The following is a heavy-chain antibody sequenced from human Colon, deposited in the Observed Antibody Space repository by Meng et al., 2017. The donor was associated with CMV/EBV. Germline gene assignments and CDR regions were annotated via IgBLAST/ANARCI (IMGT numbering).Heavy chain of an antibody. CDR3: ARDSPFYGMDV. V-gene: IGHV4-31*03. CDR1: GGSISSGGYY. CDR2: IYYSGST. J-gene: IGHJ6*02. Sequence: SETLSLTCTVSGGSISSGGYYWSWIRQHPGKGLEWIGYIYYSGSTYYNPSLKSRVTMSVDTSKNQFSLKLSSVTAADTAVYYCARDSPFYGMDVWGQGTTVTVSS.